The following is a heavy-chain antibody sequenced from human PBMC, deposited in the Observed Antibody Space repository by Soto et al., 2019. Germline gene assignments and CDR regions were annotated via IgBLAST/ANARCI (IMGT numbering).Heavy chain of an antibody. CDR3: ARDSIFDGYSSDYYYYYGMDV. D-gene: IGHD6-19*01. Sequence: RSLTCTVSGGSISSYYWSWIRQPPGKGLEWIGYIYYSGSTNYNPSLKSRVTISVDTSKNQFSLKLSSVTAADTAVYYCARDSIFDGYSSDYYYYYGMDVWGQGTTVTVSS. CDR2: IYYSGST. CDR1: GGSISSYY. V-gene: IGHV4-59*01. J-gene: IGHJ6*02.